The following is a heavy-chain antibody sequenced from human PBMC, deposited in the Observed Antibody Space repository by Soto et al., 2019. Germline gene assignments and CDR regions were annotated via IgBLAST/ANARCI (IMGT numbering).Heavy chain of an antibody. CDR3: ARLGFWVSGFDLRHYENLYF. D-gene: IGHD5-12*01. J-gene: IGHJ1*01. CDR2: IYYSGST. Sequence: SETLSLTCTVSGGSISSYYWSWVRQPPGKGLEWIGYIYYSGSTNYNPSLKSRVTISVDTSKNQFSLKLSSVTAADTAVYYCARLGFWVSGFDLRHYENLYF. CDR1: GGSISSYY. V-gene: IGHV4-59*01.